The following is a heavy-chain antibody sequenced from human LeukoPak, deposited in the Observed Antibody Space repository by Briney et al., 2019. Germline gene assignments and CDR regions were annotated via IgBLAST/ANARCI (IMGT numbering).Heavy chain of an antibody. CDR2: ISYDGSNK. D-gene: IGHD1-26*01. J-gene: IGHJ4*02. CDR3: AKEWESSRSLVDY. CDR1: GFTFSSYG. Sequence: GGSLRLSCAASGFTFSSYGMYWVRQAPGKGLEWVAVISYDGSNKYYADSVKGRFTISRDNSKNTLYLQMNSLRPEDTAVYYCAKEWESSRSLVDYWGQGTLVTVSS. V-gene: IGHV3-30*18.